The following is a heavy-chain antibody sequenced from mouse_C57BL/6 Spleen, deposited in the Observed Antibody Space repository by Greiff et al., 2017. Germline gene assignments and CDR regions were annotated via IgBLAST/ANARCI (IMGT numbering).Heavy chain of an antibody. D-gene: IGHD1-1*01. CDR2: INPNNGGT. J-gene: IGHJ2*01. CDR1: GYTFTDYY. V-gene: IGHV1-26*01. CDR3: ARSYGSSCFDY. Sequence: EVQLQQSGPELVKPGASVKISCKASGYTFTDYYMNWVKQSHGKSLEWIGDINPNNGGTSYNQKFKGKATLTVDKSSSTAYMELRSLTSEDSAVYYCARSYGSSCFDYWGQGTTLTVSS.